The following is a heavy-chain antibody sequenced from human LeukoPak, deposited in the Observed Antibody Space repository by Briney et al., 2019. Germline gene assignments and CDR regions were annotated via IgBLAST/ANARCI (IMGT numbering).Heavy chain of an antibody. D-gene: IGHD1-14*01. J-gene: IGHJ4*02. Sequence: VESLRLSCSASGFTFTNDFLSCVRQAPGKGVECGSYIWPTDNSIYYDDSVRGAVTISTDNAKNSIYLQMNHLRADETAVYYCANIGTEVDHWGQGTLVTV. CDR1: GFTFTNDF. CDR2: IWPTDNSI. V-gene: IGHV3-11*01. CDR3: ANIGTEVDH.